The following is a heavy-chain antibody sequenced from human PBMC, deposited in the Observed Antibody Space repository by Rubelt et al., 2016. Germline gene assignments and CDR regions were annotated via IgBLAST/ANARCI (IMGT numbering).Heavy chain of an antibody. V-gene: IGHV3-48*02. CDR3: ARGVLRVHWHFDL. J-gene: IGHJ2*01. D-gene: IGHD5-12*01. CDR1: GFTFSNYW. Sequence: EVQLVESGGGLVQPGGSLILSCAASGFTFSNYWMSWVRQAPGRGLEWVSYISSGSNNIYYADSLKGRFTISRDNAKDSMYLQMKSLGDDDTAVYYCARGVLRVHWHFDLWGRGTLVTVSS. CDR2: ISSGSNNI.